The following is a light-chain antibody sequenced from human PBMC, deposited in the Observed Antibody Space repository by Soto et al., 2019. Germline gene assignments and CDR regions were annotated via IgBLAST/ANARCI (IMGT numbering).Light chain of an antibody. CDR2: GAS. CDR3: QQYMSSVT. Sequence: EIVLTQSPGSLSLSPGERATLSCRASQSVDSTFFAWYQKKPGQAPRLLIYGASKRATGVPDRFSGSGSGTDFTLTISRLEPEDCAGYYCQQYMSSVTFGQGTKVEI. J-gene: IGKJ1*01. CDR1: QSVDSTF. V-gene: IGKV3-20*01.